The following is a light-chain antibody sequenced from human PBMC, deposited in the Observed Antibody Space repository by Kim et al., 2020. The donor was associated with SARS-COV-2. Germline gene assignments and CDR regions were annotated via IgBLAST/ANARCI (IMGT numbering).Light chain of an antibody. V-gene: IGKV3-11*01. CDR3: QQRGSWPPALT. Sequence: ASGQGATLSCSASPVVGIGIAWYQQTPGQAPRLRIYDASIRATGIPDRFSGSGSGTDFTLTIGSLEPRDFAIYYCQQRGSWPPALTFGGGTKLEI. CDR1: PVVGIG. J-gene: IGKJ4*01. CDR2: DAS.